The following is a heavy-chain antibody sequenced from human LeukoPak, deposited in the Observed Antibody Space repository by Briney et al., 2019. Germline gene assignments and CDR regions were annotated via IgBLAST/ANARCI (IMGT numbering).Heavy chain of an antibody. V-gene: IGHV3-74*01. D-gene: IGHD1-1*01. CDR1: GFTFSRYW. Sequence: GGSLRLSCAASGFTFSRYWMHWVRQAPGKGLVWVSRINTDGSSTSYADSVKGRFTISRDNAKNTLYLQMDSLRAEDTAIYYCARDWKTNSFDYWGQGTLVTVSS. J-gene: IGHJ4*02. CDR2: INTDGSST. CDR3: ARDWKTNSFDY.